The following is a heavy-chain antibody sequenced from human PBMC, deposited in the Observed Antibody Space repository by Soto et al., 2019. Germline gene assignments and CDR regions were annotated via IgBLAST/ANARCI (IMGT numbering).Heavy chain of an antibody. CDR3: ATQLTGDLDF. D-gene: IGHD7-27*01. V-gene: IGHV1-69*13. Sequence: QVQLVQSGAEVRKPGSSVKVSCVASGGTFSTSAMNWVRQAPGQGLEWVGGIIPVFGTPTYAQSLQGRVTITVDVSTTTAYMELTRLRPEDTAVYYCATQLTGDLDFWGQRTLVIVSS. CDR2: IIPVFGTP. CDR1: GGTFSTSA. J-gene: IGHJ4*02.